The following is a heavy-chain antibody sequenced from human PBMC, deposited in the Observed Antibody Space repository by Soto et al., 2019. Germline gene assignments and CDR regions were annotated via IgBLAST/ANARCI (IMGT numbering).Heavy chain of an antibody. CDR1: GGTFSSYA. CDR3: ARFKSWTSTTIDDNWFDP. Sequence: SVKVSCKASGGTFSSYAISWVRQAPGQGPEWMGGIIPIFGTANYAQKFQGRVTITADESTSTAYMELSSLRSEDTAVYYCARFKSWTSTTIDDNWFDPWGQGTLVTVSS. J-gene: IGHJ5*02. D-gene: IGHD2-2*01. V-gene: IGHV1-69*13. CDR2: IIPIFGTA.